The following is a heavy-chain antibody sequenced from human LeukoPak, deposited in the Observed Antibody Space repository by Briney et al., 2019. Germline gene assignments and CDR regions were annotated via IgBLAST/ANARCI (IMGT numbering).Heavy chain of an antibody. J-gene: IGHJ4*02. V-gene: IGHV1-69*06. CDR3: ARGTSLGYSYGSFDY. CDR2: IIPIFGTA. CDR1: GGTFSSYA. D-gene: IGHD5-18*01. Sequence: SVKVSCKASGGTFSSYAISWVRQAPGQGLEWMGGIIPIFGTANYAQKFQGRVTITADKSTSTAYMELSSLRSEDTAVYYCARGTSLGYSYGSFDYWGQGTLVTVSS.